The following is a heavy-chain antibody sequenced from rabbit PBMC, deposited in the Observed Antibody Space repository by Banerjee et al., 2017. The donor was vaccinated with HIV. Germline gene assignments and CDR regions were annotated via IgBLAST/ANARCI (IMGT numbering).Heavy chain of an antibody. CDR1: GFSFSSSYY. CDR2: IDHGAANT. J-gene: IGHJ4*01. Sequence: QSLEESGGDLVKPGASLTLTRTASGFSFSSSYYMCWVRQAPGKGLEWIGCIDHGAANTYYASWAKGRFTTSKTSSTTVTLQMTSLTAADTATYFCARTLSAYSYYTDGYADYPFPIYFKLWGQGTLVTVS. D-gene: IGHD6-1*01. CDR3: ARTLSAYSYYTDGYADYPFPIYFKL. V-gene: IGHV1S40*01.